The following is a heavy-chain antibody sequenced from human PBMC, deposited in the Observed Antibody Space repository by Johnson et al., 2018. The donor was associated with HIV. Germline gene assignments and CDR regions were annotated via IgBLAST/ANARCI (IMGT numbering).Heavy chain of an antibody. CDR1: GFTFSSYA. Sequence: QVQLVESGGGVVQPGRSLRLSCAAAGFTFSSYAMHWVRQAPGKGLEWVAVISYDGSNKYYADSVKGRFTISRDNSKNTLYLQMNSLSAEDPAGYYCARASLVGGPPQVDAFDIWGQGTMVTVSS. CDR2: ISYDGSNK. J-gene: IGHJ3*02. V-gene: IGHV3-30*04. CDR3: ARASLVGGPPQVDAFDI. D-gene: IGHD3-10*01.